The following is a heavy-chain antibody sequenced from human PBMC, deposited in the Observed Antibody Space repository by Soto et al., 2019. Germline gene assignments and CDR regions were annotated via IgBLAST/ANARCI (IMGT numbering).Heavy chain of an antibody. V-gene: IGHV3-30*18. D-gene: IGHD3-3*01. CDR2: IKSDGVNK. J-gene: IGHJ5*02. CDR1: GFAFRSYG. CDR3: ENPRSSMECPPFDP. Sequence: QVKLVESGGGVVQPGRSLRLSCAASGFAFRSYGMHWVRQAPGKGLEWMAVIKSDGVNKKYMDSVKGRFTISRDNSKNKLFLHITNLRPDDTAVYYCENPRSSMECPPFDPWGHGTLVTVS.